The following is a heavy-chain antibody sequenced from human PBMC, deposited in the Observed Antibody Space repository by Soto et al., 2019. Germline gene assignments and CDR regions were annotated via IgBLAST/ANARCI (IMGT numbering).Heavy chain of an antibody. D-gene: IGHD6-19*01. Sequence: SVKVSFKASCYTFTSYGISWVRQAPGQGLEWMGWISAYNGNTNYAQKLQGRVTMTTDTSTSTAYMELRSLRSEDTAVYYCARFQWPLEPDAFDIWGQGTMVTVSS. J-gene: IGHJ3*02. CDR3: ARFQWPLEPDAFDI. CDR2: ISAYNGNT. CDR1: CYTFTSYG. V-gene: IGHV1-18*01.